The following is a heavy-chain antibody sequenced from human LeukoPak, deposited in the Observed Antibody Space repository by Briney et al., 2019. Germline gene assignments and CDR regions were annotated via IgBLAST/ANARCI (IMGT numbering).Heavy chain of an antibody. CDR2: ISSSSSYI. CDR1: GFTLSSYG. Sequence: GGSLRLSCAASGFTLSSYGMHWVRQAPGKGLEWVSSISSSSSYIYYADSVTGRFTISRDNAKNSLYLQMNSLRAEDTALYYCARVRLSGATYYYDSSGYRAGHFDYWGQGTLVTVSS. CDR3: ARVRLSGATYYYDSSGYRAGHFDY. D-gene: IGHD3-22*01. V-gene: IGHV3-21*04. J-gene: IGHJ4*02.